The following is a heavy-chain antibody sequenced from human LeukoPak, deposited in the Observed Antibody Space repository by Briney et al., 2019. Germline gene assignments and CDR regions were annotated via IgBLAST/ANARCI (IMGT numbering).Heavy chain of an antibody. CDR3: ARVGTQWLASFDY. CDR1: GFTFSNYW. V-gene: IGHV3-74*01. Sequence: PGGSLRLSCAASGFTFSNYWMHWVRQAPGKGLVWVSRINSDGSSTNYADSVKGRFTISRDNAKNSLYLQMNSLRAEDTAVYYCARVGTQWLASFDYWGQGTLVTVSS. D-gene: IGHD6-19*01. CDR2: INSDGSST. J-gene: IGHJ4*02.